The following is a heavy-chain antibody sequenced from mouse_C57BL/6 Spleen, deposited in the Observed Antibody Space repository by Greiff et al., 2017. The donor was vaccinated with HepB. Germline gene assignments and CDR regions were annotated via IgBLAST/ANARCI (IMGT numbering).Heavy chain of an antibody. CDR1: GYTFTSYW. Sequence: VQLQQPGAELVRPGSSVKLSCKASGYTFTSYWMHWVKQRPIQGLEWIGNIDPSDSETHYNQKFKDKATLTVDKSSSTAYMQLSSLTSEDSAVYYCARATTTSNYFDYWGQGTTLTVSS. CDR3: ARATTTSNYFDY. V-gene: IGHV1-52*01. J-gene: IGHJ2*01. D-gene: IGHD1-1*01. CDR2: IDPSDSET.